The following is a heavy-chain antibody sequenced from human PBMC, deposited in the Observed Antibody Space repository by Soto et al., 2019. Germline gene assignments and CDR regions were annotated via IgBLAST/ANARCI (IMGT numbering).Heavy chain of an antibody. Sequence: QVHLVQSGAEVKKPGSSVKVSCKASGDTFSSFAISWVRQAPGQGLEWMGGIIPIFRTPDYAQKFQGRVTITVDESTNTAYMELRSLTSEDTAVYYWVRDKDRQQLGGNYYYALDVWGQGTTVIVSS. CDR3: VRDKDRQQLGGNYYYALDV. V-gene: IGHV1-69*12. D-gene: IGHD3-3*02. CDR1: GDTFSSFA. CDR2: IIPIFRTP. J-gene: IGHJ6*02.